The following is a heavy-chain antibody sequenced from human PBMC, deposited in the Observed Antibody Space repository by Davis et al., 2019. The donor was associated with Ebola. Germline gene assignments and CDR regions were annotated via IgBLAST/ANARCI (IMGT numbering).Heavy chain of an antibody. CDR3: AKDSSSWYNYYYYGMDV. Sequence: HTGGSLRLSCAASGFTFSSYWMSWVRQAPGKGLVWVSRINSDGSSTSYADSVKGRFTISRDNAKNTLYLQMNSLRAEDTAVYYCAKDSSSWYNYYYYGMDVWGQGTTVTVSS. J-gene: IGHJ6*02. CDR1: GFTFSSYW. D-gene: IGHD6-13*01. V-gene: IGHV3-74*01. CDR2: INSDGSST.